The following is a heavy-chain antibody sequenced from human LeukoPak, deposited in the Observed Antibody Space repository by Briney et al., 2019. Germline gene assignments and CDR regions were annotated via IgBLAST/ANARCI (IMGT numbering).Heavy chain of an antibody. Sequence: SETLSLTCTVSGGSISSYYWSWLRQPPGKGLEWIGYIYYSGSTNYNPSLKSRVTISVDTSKNQFSLKLSSVTAADTAVYYCAGDLDSSGYSDYWGQGTLVTVSS. D-gene: IGHD3-22*01. J-gene: IGHJ4*02. V-gene: IGHV4-59*01. CDR3: AGDLDSSGYSDY. CDR1: GGSISSYY. CDR2: IYYSGST.